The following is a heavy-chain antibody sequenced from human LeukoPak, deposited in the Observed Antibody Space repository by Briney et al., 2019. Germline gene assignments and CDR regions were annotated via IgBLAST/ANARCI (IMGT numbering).Heavy chain of an antibody. J-gene: IGHJ2*01. Sequence: GGSLRLSCAASGFTFSSYEINWVRQAPGKGLGWVSYMGVVVSITYYADSVRGRFTSSRENAKNSLYLQMNSLRAEDTAVYYCARVGCSGGSCYRYNWYFDLWGRGTLVTVSS. V-gene: IGHV3-48*03. D-gene: IGHD2-15*01. CDR3: ARVGCSGGSCYRYNWYFDL. CDR2: MGVVVSIT. CDR1: GFTFSSYE.